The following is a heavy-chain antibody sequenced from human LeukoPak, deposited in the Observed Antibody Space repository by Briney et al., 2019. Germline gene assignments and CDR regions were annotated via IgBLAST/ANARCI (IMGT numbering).Heavy chain of an antibody. V-gene: IGHV4-30-2*01. CDR3: ARGRVKLGYCSSTSCSRPVPYFDY. CDR1: GGSISSGGYS. CDR2: IYHSGST. Sequence: SQTLSLTCAVSGGSISSGGYSWSWIRQPPGKGLEWIGYIYHSGSTYYNPSLKSRVTISVDTSKNQFSLKLSSVTAADTAVYYCARGRVKLGYCSSTSCSRPVPYFDYWGQGTLVTVSS. J-gene: IGHJ4*02. D-gene: IGHD2-2*01.